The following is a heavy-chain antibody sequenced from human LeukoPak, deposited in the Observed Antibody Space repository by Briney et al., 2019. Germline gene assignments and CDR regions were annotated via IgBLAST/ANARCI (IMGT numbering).Heavy chain of an antibody. CDR3: AKDDISSSRSMDV. CDR2: ISSSGGST. D-gene: IGHD6-6*01. Sequence: GGSLRLSCAASGFTFSSYAMSWVRQAPGKGLEWVSAISSSGGSTYYADSVKGRFTISRDNSKNTLYLQMNSLRAEDTAVYYCAKDDISSSRSMDVWGQGTTVTVSS. CDR1: GFTFSSYA. V-gene: IGHV3-23*01. J-gene: IGHJ6*02.